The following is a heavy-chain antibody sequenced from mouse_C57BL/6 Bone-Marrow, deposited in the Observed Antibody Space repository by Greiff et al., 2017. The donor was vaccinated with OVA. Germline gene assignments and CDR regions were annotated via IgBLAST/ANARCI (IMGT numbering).Heavy chain of an antibody. CDR3: AREGFYGNHWYFDV. CDR1: GYTFTSYW. D-gene: IGHD2-1*01. J-gene: IGHJ1*03. Sequence: QVQLQQPGAELVMPGASVKLSCKASGYTFTSYWMHWVKQRPGQGLEWIGEIDPSDSYTNYNQKFKGKSTLTVDESSSTAYMQLSSLTSEDSAVYYCAREGFYGNHWYFDVWGTGTTVTVSS. V-gene: IGHV1-69*01. CDR2: IDPSDSYT.